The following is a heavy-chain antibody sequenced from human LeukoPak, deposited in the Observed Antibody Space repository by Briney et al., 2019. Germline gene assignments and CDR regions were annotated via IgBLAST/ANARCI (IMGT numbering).Heavy chain of an antibody. CDR1: GFTFSDYY. D-gene: IGHD6-13*01. Sequence: GGSLRLSCAASGFTFSDYYMTWIRQAPGKGLEWVSSISSDGGAMYYADSVKGRFTVSRDNARNSLYLQMNSLRAEDTAVYYCARDSGSSWYNNWFDPWGQGTLVTVSS. CDR3: ARDSGSSWYNNWFDP. CDR2: ISSDGGAM. J-gene: IGHJ5*02. V-gene: IGHV3-11*01.